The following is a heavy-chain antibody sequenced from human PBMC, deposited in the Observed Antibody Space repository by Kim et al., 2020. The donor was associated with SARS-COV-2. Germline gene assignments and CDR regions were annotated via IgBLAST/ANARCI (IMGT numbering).Heavy chain of an antibody. CDR1: GDSISSNY. Sequence: SETLSLTCNVSGDSISSNYWSWIRQPPEKGLEWIGYIYYSGTSNYNPSLKGRLSMSLDTSTNQFSLRLTSVTAADTAVYYCARLTYYYDGSGYYVYYFDYWGQGTLVTVSS. V-gene: IGHV4-59*01. D-gene: IGHD3-22*01. CDR2: IYYSGTS. J-gene: IGHJ4*02. CDR3: ARLTYYYDGSGYYVYYFDY.